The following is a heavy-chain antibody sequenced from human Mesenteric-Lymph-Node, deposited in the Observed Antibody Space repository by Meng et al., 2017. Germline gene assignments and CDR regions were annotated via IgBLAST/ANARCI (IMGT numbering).Heavy chain of an antibody. CDR2: ISSSSSYI. V-gene: IGHV3-21*01. CDR3: ARGREQWLVFDY. Sequence: GESLKISCAASGFTFSSYSMNWVRQAPGKGLEWVSSISSSSSYIYYADSVKGRFTISRDNSKNTLYLQMNSLRAEDTAVYYCARGREQWLVFDYWGQGTLVTVSS. CDR1: GFTFSSYS. D-gene: IGHD6-19*01. J-gene: IGHJ4*02.